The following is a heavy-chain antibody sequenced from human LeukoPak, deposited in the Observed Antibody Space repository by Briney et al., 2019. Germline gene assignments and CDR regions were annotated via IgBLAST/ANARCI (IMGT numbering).Heavy chain of an antibody. CDR2: ISYDGSNK. CDR1: GFTFSSYG. Sequence: PGGSLRLSCAASGFTFSSYGMHWVRQAPGKGLEWVAVISYDGSNKYYADSVKGRFTISRDNSKNTLYLQMNSLKTEDTAVYYCTTDSAALRYFDWLLDAPYFDYWGQGTLVTVSS. CDR3: TTDSAALRYFDWLLDAPYFDY. V-gene: IGHV3-30*03. D-gene: IGHD3-9*01. J-gene: IGHJ4*02.